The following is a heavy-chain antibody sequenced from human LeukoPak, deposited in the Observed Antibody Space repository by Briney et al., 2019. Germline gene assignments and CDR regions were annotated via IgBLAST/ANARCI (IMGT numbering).Heavy chain of an antibody. D-gene: IGHD2-2*01. CDR2: TYYRSKWYN. Sequence: SQTLSLTCAISGDSVSSNSAAWNWIRQSPSRGLEWLGRTYYRSKWYNDYAVSVKSRITINPDTSKNQFSLKLSSVTAADTAVYYCARGGYCSSTSCYLFDPWGQGTLVTVSS. CDR3: ARGGYCSSTSCYLFDP. V-gene: IGHV6-1*01. J-gene: IGHJ5*02. CDR1: GDSVSSNSAA.